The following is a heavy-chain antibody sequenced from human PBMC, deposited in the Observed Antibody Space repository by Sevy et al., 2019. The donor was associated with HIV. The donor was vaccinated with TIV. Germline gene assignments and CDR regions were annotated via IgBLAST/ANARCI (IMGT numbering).Heavy chain of an antibody. J-gene: IGHJ6*02. V-gene: IGHV3-30*18. CDR1: GISFTTSG. CDR3: AKDFTGYNGMDV. CDR2: ISYHGRDK. Sequence: GGSLRLSCVVSGISFTTSGMHWVRQAPGKGLEWVAVISYHGRDKFYAESVKGRSTISRDNSKNMLYLQMNSLRAEDTAVYHCAKDFTGYNGMDVWGQGTKVTVSS. D-gene: IGHD3-9*01.